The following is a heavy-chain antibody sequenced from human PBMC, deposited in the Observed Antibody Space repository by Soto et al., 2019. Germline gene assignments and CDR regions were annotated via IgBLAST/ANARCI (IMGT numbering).Heavy chain of an antibody. CDR3: ARDEDTAMVREYYYYGMDV. J-gene: IGHJ6*02. Sequence: ASVKVSCKVSGYTLTEVSMHWVRQPPGKGLEWMGGFDPEDGKTNYAQKFQGRVTITADESTSTAYMELSSLRSEDTAVYYCARDEDTAMVREYYYYGMDVWGQGTTVTVS. CDR2: FDPEDGKT. V-gene: IGHV1-24*01. CDR1: GYTLTEVS. D-gene: IGHD5-18*01.